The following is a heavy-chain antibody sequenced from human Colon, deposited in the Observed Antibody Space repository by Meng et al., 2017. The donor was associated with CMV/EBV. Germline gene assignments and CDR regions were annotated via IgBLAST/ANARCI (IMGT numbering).Heavy chain of an antibody. CDR2: ISYDGSNK. Sequence: GGSLRLSCAASGFTFSSYAMHWVRQAPGKGLEWVAVISYDGSNKYYADSVKGRFTISRDNSKNTLYLQMNSLRAGDTAVYYCARDNGRYGDYGYYYYYGMDVWGQGTTVTVSS. J-gene: IGHJ6*02. CDR3: ARDNGRYGDYGYYYYYGMDV. CDR1: GFTFSSYA. V-gene: IGHV3-30-3*01. D-gene: IGHD4-17*01.